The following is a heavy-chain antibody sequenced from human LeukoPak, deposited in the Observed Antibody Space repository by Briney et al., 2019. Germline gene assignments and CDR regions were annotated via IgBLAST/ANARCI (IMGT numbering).Heavy chain of an antibody. D-gene: IGHD2-2*01. CDR1: GGSFSGYY. V-gene: IGHV4-34*01. Sequence: SETLSLTCAVYGGSFSGYYWNWIRQPPGTGLEWIGEIDHSGSTHYNPSLKSRVTISVDTSKKQFSLNLSSVTTADTAVYYCARGYCSSTSCFYFDYWGQGTLVTVSS. CDR3: ARGYCSSTSCFYFDY. J-gene: IGHJ4*02. CDR2: IDHSGST.